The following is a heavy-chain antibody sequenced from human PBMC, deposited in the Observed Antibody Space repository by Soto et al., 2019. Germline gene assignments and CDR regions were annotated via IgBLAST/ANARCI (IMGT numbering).Heavy chain of an antibody. CDR1: GGSISTDSYN. CDR2: IYYDGTP. V-gene: IGHV4-39*02. CDR3: ARFFGNAFDV. Sequence: QLQLQESGPGLVKPSETLSLTCSVSGGSISTDSYNWDWIRQSPGKGLEWIGTIYYDGTPSYIPPLKSQVTISVDTSRNHFSLKVKSVTAADTAMYYCARFFGNAFDVWGQGTMVKVSS. D-gene: IGHD3-3*01. J-gene: IGHJ3*01.